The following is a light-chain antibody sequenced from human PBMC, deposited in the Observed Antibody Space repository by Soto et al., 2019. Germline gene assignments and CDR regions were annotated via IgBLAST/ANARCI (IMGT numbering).Light chain of an antibody. CDR2: LGS. CDR3: MQALQTPHFT. Sequence: DIVMTQSPLSLPVTPGEPASISCRSSQSLLHSNGYNYLDWYLQKPGQSPQLLIYLGSNRASGVPDRCSGSGAGTDFTLKISRVEAEDVGVYYCMQALQTPHFTFGPGTKVDIK. J-gene: IGKJ3*01. CDR1: QSLLHSNGYNY. V-gene: IGKV2-28*01.